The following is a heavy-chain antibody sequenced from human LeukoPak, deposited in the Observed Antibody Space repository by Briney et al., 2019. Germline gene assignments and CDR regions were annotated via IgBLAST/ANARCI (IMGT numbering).Heavy chain of an antibody. CDR1: GFTFSSYG. CDR3: AKGTGSYYYYGMDV. D-gene: IGHD3/OR15-3a*01. V-gene: IGHV3-30*18. CDR2: ISYDGSNK. Sequence: QPGGSLRLSCAASGFTFSSYGMHWVRQAPGKGLEWVAVISYDGSNKYYADSVKGRFTTSRDNSKNTLYLQMNSLRAEDTAVYYCAKGTGSYYYYGMDVWGQGTTVTVSS. J-gene: IGHJ6*02.